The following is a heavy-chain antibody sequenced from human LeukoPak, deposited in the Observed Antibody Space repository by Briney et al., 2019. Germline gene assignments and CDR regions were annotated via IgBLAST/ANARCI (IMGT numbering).Heavy chain of an antibody. CDR3: ASWPVGWYGEDS. CDR1: GRSVSSNF. V-gene: IGHV3-53*01. D-gene: IGHD6-19*01. J-gene: IGHJ4*02. CDR2: IYGGGST. Sequence: PGGSLRLSCAATGRSVSSNFMSWVRQAPGKGLEWVSVIYGGGSTYYADSVKGRFTISRDTPKNTLYLQMNSLRVEDTAVYYCASWPVGWYGEDSWGQGTLVTVSS.